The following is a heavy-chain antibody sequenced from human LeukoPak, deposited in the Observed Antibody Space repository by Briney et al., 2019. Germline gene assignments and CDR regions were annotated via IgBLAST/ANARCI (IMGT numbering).Heavy chain of an antibody. D-gene: IGHD6-6*01. CDR1: GGSFSGYY. CDR3: ARESSIAAPTFDY. V-gene: IGHV3-7*01. Sequence: PSETLSLTCAVYGGSFSGYYWSWIRQPPGKGLEWVANIKQDGREKYYVDSVKGRFTISRDNAKNSLYLQMNSLRAEDTAVYYCARESSIAAPTFDYWGQGTLVTVSS. CDR2: IKQDGREK. J-gene: IGHJ4*02.